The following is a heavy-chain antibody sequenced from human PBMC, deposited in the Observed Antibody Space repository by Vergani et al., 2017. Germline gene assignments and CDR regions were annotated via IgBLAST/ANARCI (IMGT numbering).Heavy chain of an antibody. Sequence: QVQLQQWGAGLLKPSETLSLTCAVYGGSFSGYYWSWIRQPPGKGLEWIGEINHSGSTNYNPSLKSRVTISVDTSKNQFSLKLSSVTAADTAVYYCAREGGRGAMLRRYYFDYWGQGTLVTVSS. J-gene: IGHJ4*02. CDR2: INHSGST. CDR1: GGSFSGYY. D-gene: IGHD3-16*01. CDR3: AREGGRGAMLRRYYFDY. V-gene: IGHV4-34*01.